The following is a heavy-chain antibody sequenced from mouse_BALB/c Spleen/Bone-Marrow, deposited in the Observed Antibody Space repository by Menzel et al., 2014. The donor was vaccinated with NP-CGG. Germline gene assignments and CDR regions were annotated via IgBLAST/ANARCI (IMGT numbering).Heavy chain of an antibody. J-gene: IGHJ2*01. V-gene: IGHV3-8*02. Sequence: EVKLVESGPSLVKPSQTLSLTCSVTGDSITSGYWNWIRKFPGNKLEYMGYISYSGSTYYNPSLKSRISITRDTSKNXYYLQLNSVTTEDTATYYCARSTDYYGNSLDYWGQGTTLTVSS. CDR3: ARSTDYYGNSLDY. CDR1: GDSITSGY. D-gene: IGHD2-1*01. CDR2: ISYSGST.